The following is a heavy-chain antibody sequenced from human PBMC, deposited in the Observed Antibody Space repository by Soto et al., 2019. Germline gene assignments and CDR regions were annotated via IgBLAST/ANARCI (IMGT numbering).Heavy chain of an antibody. CDR2: IYYSGST. CDR1: CGNIIGGGGC. Sequence: TRSVACGNIIGGGGCWIIKNKNTGKGLEWIGYIYYSGSTYYNPSLKSRVTISVDTSKNQFSLKLSSVTAADTAVYYCARESPHYDFWSGYYPPFGMDVWGQGTTVTVSS. J-gene: IGHJ6*02. CDR3: ARESPHYDFWSGYYPPFGMDV. D-gene: IGHD3-3*01. V-gene: IGHV4-31*02.